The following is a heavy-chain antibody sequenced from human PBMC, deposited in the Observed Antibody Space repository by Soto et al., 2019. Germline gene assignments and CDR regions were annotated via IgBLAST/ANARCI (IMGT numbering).Heavy chain of an antibody. V-gene: IGHV3-30*18. CDR3: AKDKGPVTAILDY. D-gene: IGHD2-21*02. J-gene: IGHJ4*02. Sequence: QMQLVESGGGVVQPGRSLRLSCAASGFTFSSYGMHWVRQAPGKGLEWVAVISYDGSNKYYADSVKGRFTISRDNSKNTLYLQMNSLRAEDTAVYYCAKDKGPVTAILDYWGQGTLVTVSS. CDR1: GFTFSSYG. CDR2: ISYDGSNK.